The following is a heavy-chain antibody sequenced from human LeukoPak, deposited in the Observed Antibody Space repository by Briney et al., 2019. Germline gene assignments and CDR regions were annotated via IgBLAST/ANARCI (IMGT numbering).Heavy chain of an antibody. CDR2: ISGSGGST. V-gene: IGHV3-23*01. J-gene: IGHJ4*02. CDR1: GFTFSSYA. Sequence: GGSLRLSCAASGFTFSSYAMSWLRQAPGKGLELVSGISGSGGSTYYAASVKGRFTLSRDNSKNTLYLQMNSLRAEDTAVYYCAKDYSSSAWYAFDYWGQGTLVTVSS. D-gene: IGHD6-19*01. CDR3: AKDYSSSAWYAFDY.